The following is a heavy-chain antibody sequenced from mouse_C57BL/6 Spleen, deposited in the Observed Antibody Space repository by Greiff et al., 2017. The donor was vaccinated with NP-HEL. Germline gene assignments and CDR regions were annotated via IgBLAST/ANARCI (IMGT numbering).Heavy chain of an antibody. D-gene: IGHD2-2*01. V-gene: IGHV1-69*01. CDR1: GYTFTSYW. CDR3: ARKSTMVTTECDY. Sequence: QVQLQQPGAELVMPGASVKLSCKASGYTFTSYWMHWVKQRPGQGLEWIGEIDPSDSYTNYNQKFKGKSTLTVDKSSSTAYMQLSSLTSEDSAVYYCARKSTMVTTECDYWGQGTTLTVSS. J-gene: IGHJ2*01. CDR2: IDPSDSYT.